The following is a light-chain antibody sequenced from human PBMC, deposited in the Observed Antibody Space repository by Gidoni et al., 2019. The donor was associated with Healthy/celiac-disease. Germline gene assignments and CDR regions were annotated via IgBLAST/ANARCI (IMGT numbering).Light chain of an antibody. J-gene: IGKJ5*01. Sequence: DIQMTQSPSSLSASVGDRATITCQASQDISNCLIWYQQKPEKATTLLIYDASNLETAVPSTFSGSGSGTDFTFTISSLQPEGIATYYCPQYDNHPPITFGQGTRLEIK. CDR1: QDISNC. CDR2: DAS. CDR3: PQYDNHPPIT. V-gene: IGKV1-33*01.